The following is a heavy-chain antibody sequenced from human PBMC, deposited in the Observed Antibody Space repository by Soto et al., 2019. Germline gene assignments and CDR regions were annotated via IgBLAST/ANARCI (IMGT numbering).Heavy chain of an antibody. CDR3: ARTAGPTPFDP. J-gene: IGHJ5*02. Sequence: QVQLVQSGAEVKKPGASVKVSCKASGYTFTSYTMHWVRQAPGQRLEWMGWITAGNGNTKYSQKFQGRVTITRDTSASTVYMELNSLTSDGTAVYYCARTAGPTPFDPWGQGTPVTVSS. CDR1: GYTFTSYT. V-gene: IGHV1-3*01. D-gene: IGHD6-19*01. CDR2: ITAGNGNT.